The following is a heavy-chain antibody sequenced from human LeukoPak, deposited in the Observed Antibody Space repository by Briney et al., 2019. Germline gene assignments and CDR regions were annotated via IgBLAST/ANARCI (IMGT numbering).Heavy chain of an antibody. CDR1: GGSFSGYF. V-gene: IGHV4-34*01. Sequence: PSETLSLTCAVYGGSFSGYFWSWIRQPPGKGLEWIGEINHSGSTNYNPSLKSRLTMSVDTSKNQVSLKLSSVTAADTAVYYCARVEEVVGVSWFDSWGQGTLVTVSS. CDR3: ARVEEVVGVSWFDS. CDR2: INHSGST. J-gene: IGHJ5*01. D-gene: IGHD1-26*01.